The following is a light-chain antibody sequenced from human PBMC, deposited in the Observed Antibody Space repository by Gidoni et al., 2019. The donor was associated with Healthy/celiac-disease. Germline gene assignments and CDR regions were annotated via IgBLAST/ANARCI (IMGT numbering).Light chain of an antibody. V-gene: IGKV3-15*01. Sequence: DIVTKQSPATLSASAGERATLSCRASQSVSSNLTWYQQKPGHAPRLLIYGASTRATGIPARFSGSGSGTDFTLTISSLQSEDFAVYYCQQYNNWPLFGGGTKVEIK. J-gene: IGKJ4*01. CDR2: GAS. CDR1: QSVSSN. CDR3: QQYNNWPL.